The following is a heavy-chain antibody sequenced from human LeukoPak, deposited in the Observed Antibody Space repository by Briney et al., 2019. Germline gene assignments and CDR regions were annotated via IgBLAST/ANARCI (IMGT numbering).Heavy chain of an antibody. Sequence: PSETLSLTCTVSGDSISSYYWSWIRQPAGKGLEWIGRIYTSGSTNHNPSLKSRVTMSVDTSKNQFSLKLSSVTAADTAVYYCARDSRTRSGYYPDYWGQGTLVTVSS. CDR2: IYTSGST. V-gene: IGHV4-4*07. D-gene: IGHD3-22*01. CDR1: GDSISSYY. CDR3: ARDSRTRSGYYPDY. J-gene: IGHJ4*02.